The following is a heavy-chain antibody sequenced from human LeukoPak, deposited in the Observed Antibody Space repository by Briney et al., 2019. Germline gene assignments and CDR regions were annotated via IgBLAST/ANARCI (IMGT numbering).Heavy chain of an antibody. J-gene: IGHJ4*02. D-gene: IGHD3-16*01. V-gene: IGHV3-48*03. Sequence: GGSLRLSCAGSGFTFPNYEMHWVRQAPGKGLEWVSYISSSGNTIYYADSVKGRFTTSRDNAKSSMYMQMNSLRAEDMAVYYCARGFGPTYWGQGTLVTVSS. CDR3: ARGFGPTY. CDR1: GFTFPNYE. CDR2: ISSSGNTI.